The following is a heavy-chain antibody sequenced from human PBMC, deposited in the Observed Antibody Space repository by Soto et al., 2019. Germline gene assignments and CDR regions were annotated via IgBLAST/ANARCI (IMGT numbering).Heavy chain of an antibody. CDR2: IIPIFGTA. J-gene: IGHJ6*02. V-gene: IGHV1-69*13. CDR1: GCTFSSYA. CDR3: ARARLTRDYYGMDV. D-gene: IGHD7-27*01. Sequence: SVKVSCKASGCTFSSYALSCVRQAPGQVLEWMGGIIPIFGTANYAQKFQDRVTITADESTSTAYMELSSLRSEDTAVYYCARARLTRDYYGMDVWGQGTTVTVSS.